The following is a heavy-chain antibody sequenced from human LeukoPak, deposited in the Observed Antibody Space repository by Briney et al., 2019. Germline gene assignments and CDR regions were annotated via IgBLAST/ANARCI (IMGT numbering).Heavy chain of an antibody. J-gene: IGHJ4*02. D-gene: IGHD6-6*01. CDR2: INPSGGST. V-gene: IGHV1-46*01. CDR1: GYIFTSYY. CDR3: AREDSSSSGIDY. Sequence: AASVKVSCKASGYIFTSYYIHWVRQAPGQGLEWMGIINPSGGSTGYAQKFQGRVTMTRDASTSTVYMELSSLRSEDTAVYYCAREDSSSSGIDYWGQGTLVTVSS.